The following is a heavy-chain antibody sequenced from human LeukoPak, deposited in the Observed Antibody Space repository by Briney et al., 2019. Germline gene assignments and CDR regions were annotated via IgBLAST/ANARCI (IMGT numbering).Heavy chain of an antibody. J-gene: IGHJ3*02. Sequence: SETLSLTCTVSGGSISSYYWSWIRQPPGKGLEWIGYIYYSGSTNYKPSLKSRVTISVDTSKNQFSLKLSSVTAADTAVYYCARQNKRSYSSGYYYHDAFDIWGQGTMVTVSS. CDR1: GGSISSYY. CDR3: ARQNKRSYSSGYYYHDAFDI. D-gene: IGHD3-22*01. CDR2: IYYSGST. V-gene: IGHV4-59*08.